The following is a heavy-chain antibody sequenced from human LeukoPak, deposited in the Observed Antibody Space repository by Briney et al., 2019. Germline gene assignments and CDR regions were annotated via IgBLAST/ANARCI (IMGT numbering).Heavy chain of an antibody. CDR1: GFTFSSYT. Sequence: GGSLRLSCAASGFTFSSYTMNWVRQAPGKGLEWVSSISSSSNYIYYADSLEGRFTISRDNARNSLYLQMNSLRAEDTAVYDCASRHDLIDWGQGTLVTVSS. D-gene: IGHD2-21*01. CDR3: ASRHDLID. CDR2: ISSSSNYI. J-gene: IGHJ4*02. V-gene: IGHV3-21*01.